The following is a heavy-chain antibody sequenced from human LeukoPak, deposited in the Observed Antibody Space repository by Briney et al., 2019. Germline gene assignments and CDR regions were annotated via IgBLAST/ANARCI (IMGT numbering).Heavy chain of an antibody. J-gene: IGHJ4*01. D-gene: IGHD6-13*01. CDR3: ARGSHRLPAAGTGLDY. CDR2: INRSGST. V-gene: IGHV4-34*01. Sequence: PSETLSLTCAVYGGSFSGYYWSWIRQPPGKGLEWIGEINRSGSTNYSPSLKSRVTISVDTSKNQFSLKLSSVTAADTAVYYCARGSHRLPAAGTGLDYWGQGTLVTVSS. CDR1: GGSFSGYY.